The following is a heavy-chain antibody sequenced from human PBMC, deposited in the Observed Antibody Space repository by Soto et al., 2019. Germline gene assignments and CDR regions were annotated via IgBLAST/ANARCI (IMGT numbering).Heavy chain of an antibody. CDR1: GHTLTSYG. CDR3: ARDVGPAAIQGYYYYGMDV. D-gene: IGHD2-2*02. Sequence: ASVKVSCKASGHTLTSYGISWVRQAPGQGLEWMGWISAYNGNTNYAQKLQGRVTMTTDTSTSTAYMELRSLRSDDTAVYYCARDVGPAAIQGYYYYGMDVWGQGTTVTVSS. J-gene: IGHJ6*02. V-gene: IGHV1-18*04. CDR2: ISAYNGNT.